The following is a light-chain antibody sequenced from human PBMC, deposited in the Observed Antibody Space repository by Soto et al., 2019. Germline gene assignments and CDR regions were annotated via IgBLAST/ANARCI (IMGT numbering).Light chain of an antibody. CDR1: ESINRH. CDR3: QHYNNWPPLT. V-gene: IGKV1-39*01. J-gene: IGKJ4*01. CDR2: AAS. Sequence: DIQMTQSPSSLSASVGDRVTITCRASESINRHLNWYQQQPGKAPKLLIYAASSLQNGVPSRFRGGGSGTDFTLIITNLQPEDFAVYSCQHYNNWPPLTFGGGTKVEIK.